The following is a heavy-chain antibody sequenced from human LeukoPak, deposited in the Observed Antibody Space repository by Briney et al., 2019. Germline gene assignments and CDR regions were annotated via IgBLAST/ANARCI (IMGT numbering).Heavy chain of an antibody. D-gene: IGHD5-24*01. J-gene: IGHJ4*02. V-gene: IGHV4-30-2*01. CDR2: IYHSGST. CDR1: GGSISSGGYS. CDR3: ARGSKWLPFDY. Sequence: SETLSLTCAVSGGSISSGGYSWSWIRQPPGKGLEWIGYIYHSGSTYYNPSLKSRVTISVDRSKNQFSLKLSSVTAADTAVYYCARGSKWLPFDYWGQGTLVTVSS.